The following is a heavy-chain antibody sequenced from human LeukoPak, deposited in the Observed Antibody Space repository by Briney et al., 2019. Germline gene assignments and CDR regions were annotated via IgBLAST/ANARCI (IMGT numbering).Heavy chain of an antibody. V-gene: IGHV3-74*01. D-gene: IGHD3-22*01. Sequence: GGSVRLSCAASGFTFRTYWMHWVRQAPGKGLVWVSRIKSDGSSTTYADSVKGRFTISRNNARNTLYLQMNSLRAEDTAVYYCARGGYYYESGGFYYVGYWGQGTLVTVSS. CDR2: IKSDGSST. J-gene: IGHJ4*02. CDR1: GFTFRTYW. CDR3: ARGGYYYESGGFYYVGY.